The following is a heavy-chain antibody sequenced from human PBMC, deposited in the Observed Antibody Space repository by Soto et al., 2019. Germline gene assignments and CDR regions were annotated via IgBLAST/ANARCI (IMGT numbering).Heavy chain of an antibody. CDR1: GGSFSGYY. D-gene: IGHD3-10*01. J-gene: IGHJ5*02. CDR3: ARGRPGQRITMVRGAIISQP. Sequence: SETLSLTCAVYGGSFSGYYWSWIRQPPGKGLEWIGEINHSGSTNYNPSLKSRVTISVDTSKNQFSLKLSSVTAADTAVYYCARGRPGQRITMVRGAIISQPWGQGTMVTVSS. CDR2: INHSGST. V-gene: IGHV4-34*01.